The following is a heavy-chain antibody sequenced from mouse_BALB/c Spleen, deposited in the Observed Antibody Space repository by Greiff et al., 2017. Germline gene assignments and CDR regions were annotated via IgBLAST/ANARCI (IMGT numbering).Heavy chain of an antibody. D-gene: IGHD1-1*01. Sequence: QVHVKQSGAELVRPGTSVKISCKASGYTFTNYWLGWVKQRPGHGLEWIGDIYPGGGYTNYNEKFKGKATLTADTSSSTAYMQLSSLTSEDSAVYFCAKASLYYGSSYWYFDVWGAGTTVTVSS. J-gene: IGHJ1*01. CDR3: AKASLYYGSSYWYFDV. CDR2: IYPGGGYT. CDR1: GYTFTNYW. V-gene: IGHV1-63*02.